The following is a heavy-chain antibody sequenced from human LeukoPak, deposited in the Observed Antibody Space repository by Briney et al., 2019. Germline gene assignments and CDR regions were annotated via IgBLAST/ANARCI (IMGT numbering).Heavy chain of an antibody. CDR1: GFTFDDYA. CDR2: IRSKTDGGTT. J-gene: IGHJ1*01. D-gene: IGHD3-3*01. Sequence: GGSLRLSCAASGFTFDDYAMHWVRQAPGKGLEWVGRIRSKTDGGTTDYAVSVQGRFTISRDDSKNTLYLQMSSPKTEDTAVYYCAKHIYGVVSIQQWGQGTLVTVSS. CDR3: AKHIYGVVSIQQ. V-gene: IGHV3-15*01.